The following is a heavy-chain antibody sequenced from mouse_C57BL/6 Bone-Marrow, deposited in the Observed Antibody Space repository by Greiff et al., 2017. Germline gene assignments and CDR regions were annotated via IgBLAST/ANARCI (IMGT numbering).Heavy chain of an antibody. Sequence: QVQLQQPGAELVMPGASVKLSCKASGYTFTSYWMHWVKQRPGQGLEWIGEIDPSDSYTNYNQKFKGKATLTVDTSSSTAYMQLSSLTSEDSAVYYCARMDDGYWGQGTTLTVSS. CDR1: GYTFTSYW. CDR2: IDPSDSYT. D-gene: IGHD2-12*01. CDR3: ARMDDGY. J-gene: IGHJ2*01. V-gene: IGHV1-69*01.